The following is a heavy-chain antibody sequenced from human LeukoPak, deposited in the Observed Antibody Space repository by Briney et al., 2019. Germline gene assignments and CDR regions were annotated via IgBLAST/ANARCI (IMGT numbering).Heavy chain of an antibody. CDR2: IYYSGST. J-gene: IGHJ4*02. CDR1: GGFISTYY. Sequence: SETLSLTCTVPGGFISTYYWSWIRQTPMKGLEWIGYIYYSGSTDYSPSLKSRVTMSVDTSKSQFSLKLTSVTAADTAVYYCATLDIGSSSGWYFRYWGRGTLVTVSS. V-gene: IGHV4-59*01. CDR3: ATLDIGSSSGWYFRY. D-gene: IGHD6-19*01.